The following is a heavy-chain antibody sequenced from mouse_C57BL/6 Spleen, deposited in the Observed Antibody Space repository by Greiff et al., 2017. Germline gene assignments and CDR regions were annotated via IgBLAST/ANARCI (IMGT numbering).Heavy chain of an antibody. CDR2: ILPGSGST. CDR3: ARKGPYYGSSAWFAY. V-gene: IGHV1-9*01. D-gene: IGHD1-1*01. CDR1: GYTFTGYW. J-gene: IGHJ3*01. Sequence: QVQLKESGAELMKPGASVKLSCKATGYTFTGYWIEWVKQRPGHGLEWIGEILPGSGSTNYNEKFKGKATFTADTSSNTAYMQLSSLTTEDSAIYYCARKGPYYGSSAWFAYWGQGTLVTVSA.